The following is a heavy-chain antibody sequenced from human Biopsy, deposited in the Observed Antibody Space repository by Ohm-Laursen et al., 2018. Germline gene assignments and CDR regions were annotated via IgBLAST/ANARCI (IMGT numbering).Heavy chain of an antibody. V-gene: IGHV1-8*01. J-gene: IGHJ5*02. D-gene: IGHD6-6*01. Sequence: GASVKVFCKASGYSFSTYDVNWVRQARGQGLEWMGWMIPSSGKTGYAQRFQGRVTLTMNTSISTAYMELSGLRSEDTAVYFCARGYSRRVSIFEASIYWFDTWGQGTLVTVSS. CDR1: GYSFSTYD. CDR2: MIPSSGKT. CDR3: ARGYSRRVSIFEASIYWFDT.